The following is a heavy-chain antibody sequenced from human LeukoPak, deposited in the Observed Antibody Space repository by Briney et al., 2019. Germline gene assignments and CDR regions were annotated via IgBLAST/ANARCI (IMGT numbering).Heavy chain of an antibody. CDR2: INPNSGGT. CDR1: GYTFTGYY. CDR3: ARAELLGRMQEDY. D-gene: IGHD2-15*01. Sequence: ASVKVSCKASGYTFTGYYMHWVRPAPGQGLEWMGWINPNSGGTNYAQKFQGRVTMTRDTSISTAYMELSRLRSDDTAVYYCARAELLGRMQEDYWGQGTLVTVSS. J-gene: IGHJ4*02. V-gene: IGHV1-2*02.